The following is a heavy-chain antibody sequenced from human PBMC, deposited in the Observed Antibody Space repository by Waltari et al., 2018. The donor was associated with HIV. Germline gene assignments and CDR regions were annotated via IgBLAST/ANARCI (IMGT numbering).Heavy chain of an antibody. J-gene: IGHJ4*02. D-gene: IGHD3-9*01. CDR1: GDSFISANYH. V-gene: IGHV4-30-4*08. CDR3: ARVSFDRKGSYTSYVFDS. CDR2: GFYNETT. Sequence: VQLFESGPGLVRPSQTLSLTCTVSGDSFISANYHWAWIRQTPGEGLVWIGHGFYNETTTVNPSLKRRLSISIDKTKNQFSLKLDTVTAADTAVFFCARVSFDRKGSYTSYVFDSWGGGNLVTVTA.